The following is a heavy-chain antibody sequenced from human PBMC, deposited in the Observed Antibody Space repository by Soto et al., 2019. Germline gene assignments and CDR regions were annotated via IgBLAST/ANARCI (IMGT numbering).Heavy chain of an antibody. CDR2: ISGSGGST. CDR1: GFTFSSYA. CDR3: AKVFAVARHFVH. V-gene: IGHV3-23*01. D-gene: IGHD5-12*01. J-gene: IGHJ5*02. Sequence: GSLRLSCAASGFTFSSYAMSWVRQAPGKGLEWVSAISGSGGSTYYADSVKGRFTISRDNSKNTLYLQMNSLRAEDTAAYYCAKVFAVARHFVHWGQGTLVTVSS.